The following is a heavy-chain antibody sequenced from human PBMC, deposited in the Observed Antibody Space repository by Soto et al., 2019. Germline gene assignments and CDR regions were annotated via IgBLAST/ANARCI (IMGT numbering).Heavy chain of an antibody. CDR3: ARQGSY. V-gene: IGHV4-39*01. CDR1: AASISSTNYN. J-gene: IGHJ4*02. CDR2: PDYSGTA. Sequence: SETLPPTTNLSAASISSTNYNCSWSSHRPGRGREWIGPPDYSGTAHYNPSLKSRINISADPSKNQVSLTLTSVTAADTAVYYCARQGSYGCQGALVTVSS.